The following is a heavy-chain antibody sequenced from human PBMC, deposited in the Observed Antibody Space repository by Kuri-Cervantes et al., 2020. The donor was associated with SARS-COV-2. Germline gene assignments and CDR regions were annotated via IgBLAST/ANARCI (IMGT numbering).Heavy chain of an antibody. CDR1: GFTFSSYA. J-gene: IGHJ6*02. V-gene: IGHV3-64D*08. Sequence: GGSLRLSCSASGFTFSSYAMHWVRQAPGKGLEYVSAISSNGGSTYYADSVKGRFTISRDNSKNTLYLQMSSLRAEDTAVYYRVKSPSSGRYYYYGMDVWGQGTTVTVSS. D-gene: IGHD1-26*01. CDR2: ISSNGGST. CDR3: VKSPSSGRYYYYGMDV.